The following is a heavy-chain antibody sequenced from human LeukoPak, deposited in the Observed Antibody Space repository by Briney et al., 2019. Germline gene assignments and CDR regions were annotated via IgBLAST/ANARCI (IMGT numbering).Heavy chain of an antibody. CDR2: ISSSSSTI. CDR1: GFTFSSYS. D-gene: IGHD5-12*01. Sequence: GGSLRLSCAASGFTFSSYSMNWVRQAPGKGLEWVSYISSSSSTIYYADSVKGRFTISRDNAKNSLYLQMNSLRTEDTAVYYCARASGYGWFDYWGQGTLVTVSS. J-gene: IGHJ4*02. V-gene: IGHV3-48*04. CDR3: ARASGYGWFDY.